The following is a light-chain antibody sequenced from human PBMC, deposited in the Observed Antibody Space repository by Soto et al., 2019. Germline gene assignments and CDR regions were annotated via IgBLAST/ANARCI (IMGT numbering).Light chain of an antibody. Sequence: DIQLTQSPSFLSASVGDRVTITCRASQGISSYLAWYQQKPGKAPKLLIYAASTLHSGVPSRFIGSGSGTEFTLTISSLQPEDFATYYCQQLNSYPMTFGPGTKVDI. CDR3: QQLNSYPMT. CDR1: QGISSY. J-gene: IGKJ3*01. V-gene: IGKV1-9*01. CDR2: AAS.